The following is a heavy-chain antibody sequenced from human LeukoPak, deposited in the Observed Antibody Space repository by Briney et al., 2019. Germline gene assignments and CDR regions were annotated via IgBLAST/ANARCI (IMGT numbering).Heavy chain of an antibody. V-gene: IGHV4-39*07. J-gene: IGHJ4*02. CDR2: IYYSGST. CDR3: AINVLRYFDWLLN. CDR1: GGSISSSSYY. Sequence: SETLSLTCTVSGGSISSSSYYWGWIRQPPGKGLEWIGSIYYSGSTCYNPSLKSRVTISVDTSKNQFSLKLSSVTAADTAVYYCAINVLRYFDWLLNWGQGTLVTVSS. D-gene: IGHD3-9*01.